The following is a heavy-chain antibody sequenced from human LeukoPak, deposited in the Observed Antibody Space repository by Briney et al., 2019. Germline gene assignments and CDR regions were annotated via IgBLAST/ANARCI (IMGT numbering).Heavy chain of an antibody. CDR3: ARVITMDWFDP. CDR1: GFTFSSYA. D-gene: IGHD3-10*01. V-gene: IGHV3-23*01. CDR2: ISGSGDNT. J-gene: IGHJ5*02. Sequence: GGSLRLSCAASGFTFSSYAMSWVRQVPGKGLEWVSVISGSGDNTYYADSVKGRFTISRDNAKNSLYLQMNSLRAEGTAVYYCARVITMDWFDPWGQGTLVTVSS.